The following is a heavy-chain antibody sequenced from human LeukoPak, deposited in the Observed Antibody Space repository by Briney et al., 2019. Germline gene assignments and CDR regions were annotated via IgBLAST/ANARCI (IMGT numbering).Heavy chain of an antibody. CDR2: IYYSGST. CDR3: ARVGGTDAFDI. J-gene: IGHJ3*02. V-gene: IGHV4-59*01. CDR1: GGSISSYY. Sequence: SETLSLTCTVSGGSISSYYWSWIRQPPGKGLEWIGYIYYSGSTNYNPSLKSRVTISVDTSKNQFSLKLSSVTAADTAVYYCARVGGTDAFDIWGQGTMVTVSS. D-gene: IGHD3-16*01.